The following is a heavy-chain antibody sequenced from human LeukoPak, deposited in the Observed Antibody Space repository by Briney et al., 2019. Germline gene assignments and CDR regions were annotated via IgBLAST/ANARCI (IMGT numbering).Heavy chain of an antibody. Sequence: KPSETLTLTCTVSGGSISSSNYYWGWIRQPPGKGLEWIGSIYYSGSTYYNPSLKSRVTISVDTSKNQFPLKLSSVTAADTAVYYCARLFRQLVAGGTENDYWAETTLVTVSS. D-gene: IGHD6-13*01. J-gene: IGHJ4*02. CDR1: GGSISSSNYY. V-gene: IGHV4-39*01. CDR2: IYYSGST. CDR3: ARLFRQLVAGGTENDY.